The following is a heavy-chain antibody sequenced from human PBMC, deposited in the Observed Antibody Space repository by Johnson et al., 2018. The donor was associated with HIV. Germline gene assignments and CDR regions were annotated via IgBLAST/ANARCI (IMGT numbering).Heavy chain of an antibody. J-gene: IGHJ3*02. D-gene: IGHD6-19*01. CDR3: ARRSRGWYGAFDI. Sequence: VQLVESGGGLVQPGGSLRLSCAASGFTVSSNYMSWVRQAPGKGLEWVSVIYSGGSTYYADSVKGRFTISRDNSKNTLYLQMNSLGAEDTAVYYCARRSRGWYGAFDIGGQGTMVTVSS. CDR2: IYSGGST. CDR1: GFTVSSNY. V-gene: IGHV3-66*01.